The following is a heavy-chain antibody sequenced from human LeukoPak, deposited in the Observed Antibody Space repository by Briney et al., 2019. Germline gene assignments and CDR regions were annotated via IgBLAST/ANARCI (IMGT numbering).Heavy chain of an antibody. CDR3: ARDLAGYSGSSGDY. CDR2: INPNSGGT. V-gene: IGHV1-2*02. D-gene: IGHD6-13*01. Sequence: ASVKVSCKASGYTFTGYYMHWVRQAPGQGLEWMGWINPNSGGTNYAQKFQGRVTMTRDTSISTAYMELSRLRSDDTAVYYCARDLAGYSGSSGDYRGQGTLVTVSS. J-gene: IGHJ4*02. CDR1: GYTFTGYY.